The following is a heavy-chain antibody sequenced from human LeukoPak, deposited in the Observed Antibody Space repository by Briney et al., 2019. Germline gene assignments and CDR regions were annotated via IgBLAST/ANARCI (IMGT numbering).Heavy chain of an antibody. CDR2: INSDGSIT. J-gene: IGHJ4*02. CDR3: ARDPYYSGYDLDY. CDR1: GFTFSSYW. Sequence: GGSLRLSCAASGFTFSSYWMHWVRRAPGKGLVWVSRINSDGSITTYADSVKGRFSISRDNAKNTLYLQMNSLRAEDTAVYYCARDPYYSGYDLDYWGQGTLVTVSS. V-gene: IGHV3-74*01. D-gene: IGHD5-12*01.